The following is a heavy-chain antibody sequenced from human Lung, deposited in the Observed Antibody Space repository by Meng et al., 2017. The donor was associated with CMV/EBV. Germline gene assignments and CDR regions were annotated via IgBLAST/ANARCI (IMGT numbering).Heavy chain of an antibody. J-gene: IGHJ6*02. CDR3: ARDSSSSYYYYGMDV. D-gene: IGHD6-6*01. V-gene: IGHV3-21*01. CDR2: ISSSSYI. Sequence: SXAASGFTFSSYSMNWVRQAPGKGLEWVSSISSSSYIYYADSVKGRFTISRDNAKNSLYLQMNSLRAEDTAVYYCARDSSSSYYYYGMDVWGQGTTVTVSS. CDR1: GFTFSSYS.